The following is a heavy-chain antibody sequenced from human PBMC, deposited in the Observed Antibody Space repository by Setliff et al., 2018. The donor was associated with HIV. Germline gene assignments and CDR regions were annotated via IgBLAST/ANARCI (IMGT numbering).Heavy chain of an antibody. CDR2: IYYSGTT. CDR1: GGSISTGGYY. J-gene: IGHJ4*02. CDR3: ARDRVVGRNWGSHYFDS. Sequence: PSETLSLTCAVSGGSISTGGYYWSWIRQNPGRGLEWLGYIYYSGTTYYNPSLKSRVTISVDTSKNQFSLKHTSMTAADTAMYYCARDRVVGRNWGSHYFDSWGQGMLVTVSS. V-gene: IGHV4-31*11. D-gene: IGHD7-27*01.